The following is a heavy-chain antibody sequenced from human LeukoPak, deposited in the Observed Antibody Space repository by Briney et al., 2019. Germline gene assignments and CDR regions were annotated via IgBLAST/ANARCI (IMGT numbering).Heavy chain of an antibody. D-gene: IGHD1-14*01. J-gene: IGHJ5*02. V-gene: IGHV5-51*01. CDR2: IYPDDSDT. Sequence: RGESLKISCKTSGFSFTNYWIGWVRQMPVKGLEWMGIIYPDDSDTRYSPSFQGQVTISADKSISTAYLQWSSLKASDTAMYFCARQGKITGRRNWFDPWGQGTLVTVSS. CDR3: ARQGKITGRRNWFDP. CDR1: GFSFTNYW.